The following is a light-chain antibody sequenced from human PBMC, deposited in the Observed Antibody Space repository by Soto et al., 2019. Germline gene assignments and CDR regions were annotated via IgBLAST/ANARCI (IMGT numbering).Light chain of an antibody. CDR2: GNS. Sequence: QSVLTQPPSVSGAPGQRVTISCTGSSSNIGATYDVQWYQQLPGTAPKLLIYGNSNRPSGVPDRFSGSKSGTSASLAITGLQAYDEADYYCQSYDCSLSAHDVFGTGTKVTVL. CDR3: QSYDCSLSAHDV. CDR1: SSNIGATYD. J-gene: IGLJ1*01. V-gene: IGLV1-40*01.